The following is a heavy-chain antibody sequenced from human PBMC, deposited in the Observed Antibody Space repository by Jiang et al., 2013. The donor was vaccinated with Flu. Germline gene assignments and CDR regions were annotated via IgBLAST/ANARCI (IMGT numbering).Heavy chain of an antibody. D-gene: IGHD3-22*01. CDR3: ARGIARRITMIVVVMDNWFDP. J-gene: IGHJ5*02. V-gene: IGHV1-2*02. CDR1: GYTFTGYY. Sequence: GAEVKKPGASVKVSCKASGYTFTGYYMHWVRQAPGQGLEWMGWINPNSGGTNYAQKFQGRVTMTRDTSISTAYMELSRLRSDDTAVYYCARGIARRITMIVVVMDNWFDPWGQGTLVTVSS. CDR2: INPNSGGT.